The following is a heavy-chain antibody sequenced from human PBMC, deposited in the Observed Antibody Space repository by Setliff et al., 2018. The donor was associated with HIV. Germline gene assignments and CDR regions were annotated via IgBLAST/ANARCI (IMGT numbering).Heavy chain of an antibody. CDR1: GGSISSRTYY. D-gene: IGHD2-2*01. CDR3: AREGTYCSSTICYDWFDP. V-gene: IGHV4-61*09. Sequence: SETLSLTCTVSGGSISSRTYYWSWIRQPAGKGPERIGHIYATGSTNYNPSLKSRLTISMDTSKNQFSLNLSSVTAADTAVYYCAREGTYCSSTICYDWFDPWGQGTLVT. CDR2: IYATGST. J-gene: IGHJ5*02.